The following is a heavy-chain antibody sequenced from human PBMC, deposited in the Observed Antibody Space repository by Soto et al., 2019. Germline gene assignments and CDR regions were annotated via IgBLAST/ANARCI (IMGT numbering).Heavy chain of an antibody. J-gene: IGHJ6*04. D-gene: IGHD2-15*01. CDR3: ARDIRDLLGYCSGGSCLYYYYGMDV. Sequence: SVKVSCKASGGTFSSYAISWVRQAPGQGLEWMGGIIPIFGTANYAQKFQGRVTITADESTSTAYMELSSLRSEDTAVYYCARDIRDLLGYCSGGSCLYYYYGMDVWGKGTTVTVSS. CDR1: GGTFSSYA. CDR2: IIPIFGTA. V-gene: IGHV1-69*13.